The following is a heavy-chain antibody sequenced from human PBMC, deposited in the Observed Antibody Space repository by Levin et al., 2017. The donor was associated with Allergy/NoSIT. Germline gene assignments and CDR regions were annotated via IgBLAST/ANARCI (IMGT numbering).Heavy chain of an antibody. CDR2: INPNSGGT. J-gene: IGHJ5*02. CDR3: ARDLDITGTTPWFDP. V-gene: IGHV1-2*02. CDR1: GYTFTGYY. D-gene: IGHD1-20*01. Sequence: PGGSLRLSCKASGYTFTGYYMHWVRQAPGQGLEWMGWINPNSGGTNYAQKFQGRVTMTRDTSISTAYMELSRLRSDDTAVYYCARDLDITGTTPWFDPWGQGTLVTVSS.